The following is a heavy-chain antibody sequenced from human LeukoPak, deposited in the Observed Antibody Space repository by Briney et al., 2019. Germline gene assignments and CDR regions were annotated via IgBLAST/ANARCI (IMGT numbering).Heavy chain of an antibody. CDR1: GFTFSDYY. J-gene: IGHJ4*02. D-gene: IGHD4-17*01. Sequence: GGSLRLSCAASGFTFSDYYISWMRQAPGKGLEWVSYISGSGTMKYYAGSVKGRFTISRDNAKNTLYLQMNSLRAEDAAVYYCATRGPDYGSHDIDHWGQGTLVTVSS. V-gene: IGHV3-11*04. CDR3: ATRGPDYGSHDIDH. CDR2: ISGSGTMK.